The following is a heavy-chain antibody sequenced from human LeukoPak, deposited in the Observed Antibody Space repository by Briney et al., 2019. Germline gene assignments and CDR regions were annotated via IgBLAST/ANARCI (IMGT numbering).Heavy chain of an antibody. CDR1: RFTFSACG. D-gene: IGHD1-1*01. Sequence: GGSLRLSCAASRFTFSACGMHWVRQAPGRGREWVAAISFDGSHKYYADSVKGRFTISRDNSMNTLYLQMNSLRAEDTAVYYCAKGTAVDRQYFENWGQGTLVTVSS. CDR2: ISFDGSHK. CDR3: AKGTAVDRQYFEN. J-gene: IGHJ4*02. V-gene: IGHV3-30*18.